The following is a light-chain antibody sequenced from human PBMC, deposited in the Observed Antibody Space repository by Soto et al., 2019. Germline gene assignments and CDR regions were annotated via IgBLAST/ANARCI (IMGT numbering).Light chain of an antibody. CDR3: HQYNNWPPWT. Sequence: EIVMTQSPATLSVSLGERATLSCRASQSVGSDLAWYQHKPGQAPSLLIYGASTRAAGIPARFSGSGSGTDFTLTISSRQSEDFAIYYCHQYNNWPPWTFGQGTKVEIK. J-gene: IGKJ1*01. CDR2: GAS. V-gene: IGKV3-15*01. CDR1: QSVGSD.